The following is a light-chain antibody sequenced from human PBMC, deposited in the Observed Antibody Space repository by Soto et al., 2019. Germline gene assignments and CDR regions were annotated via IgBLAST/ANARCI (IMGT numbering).Light chain of an antibody. CDR3: QQYAPCSFS. J-gene: IGKJ3*01. V-gene: IGKV1-5*01. CDR1: QSISSW. CDR2: DAS. Sequence: DIQMTQSPSTLSASVGDRVIITCRASQSISSWLAWYQQKPGKAPKLLIYDASSLESGVPTRFRGSGSGTEFSLAISGLQPYDLATYYGQQYAPCSFSLGTGTTVDI.